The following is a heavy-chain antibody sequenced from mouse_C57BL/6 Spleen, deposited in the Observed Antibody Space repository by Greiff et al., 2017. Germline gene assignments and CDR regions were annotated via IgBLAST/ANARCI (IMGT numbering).Heavy chain of an antibody. CDR2: IYPGSGST. J-gene: IGHJ1*03. CDR1: GYTFTSYW. D-gene: IGHD2-12*01. CDR3: ARGTYYILYFDV. V-gene: IGHV1-55*01. Sequence: VQLQQPGAELVKPGASVKMSCKASGYTFTSYWITWVKQRPGQGLEWIGDIYPGSGSTNYNEKFKSKATLTVDTSSSTAYMQLSSLTSEDSAVYYCARGTYYILYFDVWGTGTTVTVSS.